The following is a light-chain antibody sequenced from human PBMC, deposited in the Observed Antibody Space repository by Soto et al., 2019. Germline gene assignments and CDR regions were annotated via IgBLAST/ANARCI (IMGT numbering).Light chain of an antibody. J-gene: IGKJ2*01. CDR2: WAS. CDR3: QQYESTPPT. Sequence: DIVMTQSPDSLAVSLGERATINCKSSQSVLYSSNNKNYLAWYQQRPGQPPKLLIYWASTRESGVPDRFSGSGSWTDFTLTITSLQAEDVAVYYCQQYESTPPTFGQGPKLEIK. CDR1: QSVLYSSNNKNY. V-gene: IGKV4-1*01.